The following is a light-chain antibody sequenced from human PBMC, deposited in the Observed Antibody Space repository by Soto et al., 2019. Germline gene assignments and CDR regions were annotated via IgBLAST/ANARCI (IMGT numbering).Light chain of an antibody. CDR1: SIDIGAYNY. CDR3: ASYASSNTVL. Sequence: LTQPSSLSGAPGQSITLSCPGNSIDIGAYNYVSWCQQHPGKAPKLMIYDVSDRPSGVSNRFSGSKSGNTASLTISGLQAEDEADYYCASYASSNTVLFGGGTKVTVL. V-gene: IGLV2-14*03. J-gene: IGLJ2*01. CDR2: DVS.